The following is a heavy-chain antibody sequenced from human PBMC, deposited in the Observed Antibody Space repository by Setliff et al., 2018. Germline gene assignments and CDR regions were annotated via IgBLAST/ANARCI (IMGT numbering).Heavy chain of an antibody. CDR3: ARASSGWYSAYYYYMDV. D-gene: IGHD6-19*01. Sequence: SETLSLTCTVSGGSISSASYYWSWIRQPAGKGLEWIGHIYTSWSSNYNPSLKSRVTMSVDTSKNQFSLKLSSVTAADTAVYYCARASSGWYSAYYYYMDVWGKGTTVTVSS. V-gene: IGHV4-61*09. CDR1: GGSISSASYY. CDR2: IYTSWSS. J-gene: IGHJ6*03.